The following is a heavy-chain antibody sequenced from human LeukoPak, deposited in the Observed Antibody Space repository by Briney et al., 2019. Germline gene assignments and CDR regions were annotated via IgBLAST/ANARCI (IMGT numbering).Heavy chain of an antibody. V-gene: IGHV3-64*01. CDR3: ARTYYDFWSGYKGLYYFDY. CDR1: GFTFSSYA. CDR2: ISSNGGST. J-gene: IGHJ4*02. D-gene: IGHD3-3*01. Sequence: GGSLRLSCAASGFTFSSYAMHWVRQAPGKGLEYVSAISSNGGSTYYAHSVKGRFTISRDNSKNTLYLQMGSLRAEDVAVYYCARTYYDFWSGYKGLYYFDYWGQGTLVTVSS.